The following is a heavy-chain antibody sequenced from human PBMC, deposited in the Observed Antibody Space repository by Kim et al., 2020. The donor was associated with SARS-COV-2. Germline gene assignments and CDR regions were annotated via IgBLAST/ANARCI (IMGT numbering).Heavy chain of an antibody. CDR2: ISSDGNNK. J-gene: IGHJ5*02. CDR1: GFTFSSYA. CDR3: ARGAIVGPTYWFDP. Sequence: GGSLRLSCAASGFTFSSYAVLWVRQAPGKGLEWVAVISSDGNNKYYADSVKGRFTFSRDNSKNTLYLQMNSLGADDTAVYYCARGAIVGPTYWFDPWGQGTLVTVSS. V-gene: IGHV3-30*04. D-gene: IGHD1-26*01.